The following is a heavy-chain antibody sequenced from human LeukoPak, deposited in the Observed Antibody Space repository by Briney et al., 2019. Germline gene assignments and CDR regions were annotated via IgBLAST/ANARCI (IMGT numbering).Heavy chain of an antibody. CDR2: IDGDGGST. D-gene: IGHD3-16*01. V-gene: IGHV3-74*03. CDR1: GFTFSGFW. Sequence: PGGSLRLSCVASGFTFSGFWMHWVRQAPGKGLVWVSRIDGDGGSTTYADSVKGRFTISRDNARNTLHLQMISLRAEDTAVYYCARTMTGGFFDFWGQGTLVTVSS. CDR3: ARTMTGGFFDF. J-gene: IGHJ4*02.